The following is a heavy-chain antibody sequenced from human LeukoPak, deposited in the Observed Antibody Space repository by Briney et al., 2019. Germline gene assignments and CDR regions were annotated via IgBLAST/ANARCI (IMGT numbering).Heavy chain of an antibody. CDR2: INPSGATT. Sequence: EASVKVSCKASGYTFTSYYMHWVRQAPGQRLEWMGIINPSGATTSSAQKFQGRVTMTRDTSTSTVYMELSSLRSEDTAVYYCAITENDYGDYHPDYWGQGTLVTVSS. V-gene: IGHV1-46*01. CDR1: GYTFTSYY. J-gene: IGHJ4*02. D-gene: IGHD4-17*01. CDR3: AITENDYGDYHPDY.